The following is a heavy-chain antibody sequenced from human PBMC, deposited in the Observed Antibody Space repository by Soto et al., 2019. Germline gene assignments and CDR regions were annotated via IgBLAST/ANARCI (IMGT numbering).Heavy chain of an antibody. Sequence: GGSLRLSCAASGFTFSNAWMNWVRQAPGKGLEWVGRIKSKTDGGTTDYAAPVKGRFTISRDDSKNTLYLQMNSLKTEDTAVYYCTTALGLRFLEWLLPLWGQGTLVTVSS. J-gene: IGHJ4*02. CDR2: IKSKTDGGTT. V-gene: IGHV3-15*07. D-gene: IGHD3-3*01. CDR3: TTALGLRFLEWLLPL. CDR1: GFTFSNAW.